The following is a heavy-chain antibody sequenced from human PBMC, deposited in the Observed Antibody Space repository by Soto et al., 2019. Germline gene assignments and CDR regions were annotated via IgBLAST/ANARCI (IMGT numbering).Heavy chain of an antibody. V-gene: IGHV4-39*01. CDR1: GGSISSSSYY. Sequence: SETLSLTCTVSGGSISSSSYYWGWIRQPPGKGLEWIGSIYYSGSTYYNPSLKSRVTISVDTSKNQFSLKLSSVTAADTAVYYCARPVRGVIYYFDYWGQGTLVTVSS. CDR3: ARPVRGVIYYFDY. J-gene: IGHJ4*02. D-gene: IGHD3-10*01. CDR2: IYYSGST.